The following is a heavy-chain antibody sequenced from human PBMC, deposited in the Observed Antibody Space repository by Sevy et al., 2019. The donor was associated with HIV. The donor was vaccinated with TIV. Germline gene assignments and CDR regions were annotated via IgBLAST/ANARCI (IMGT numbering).Heavy chain of an antibody. CDR2: IWNDGSKI. CDR1: TFTFSRNA. CDR3: AEGGCFDAFKI. V-gene: IGHV3-33*06. D-gene: IGHD3-10*02. J-gene: IGHJ3*02. Sequence: GGSLRLSCAASTFTFSRNAMHWVRQAPGKGLEWVALIWNDGSKIYYVDSVKGRFTISRDNSRNTLYLQMNSLRVEDTAVYYCAEGGCFDAFKIWGQGTMVTVSS.